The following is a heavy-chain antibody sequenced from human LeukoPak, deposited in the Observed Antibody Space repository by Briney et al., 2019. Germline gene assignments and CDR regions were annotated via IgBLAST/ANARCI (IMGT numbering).Heavy chain of an antibody. CDR2: ITGSSAST. J-gene: IGHJ4*02. V-gene: IGHV3-23*01. D-gene: IGHD3-22*01. CDR3: AKLDYYDTH. CDR1: GFTLSSYA. Sequence: GGSLRLSCAASGFTLSSYAMSWVRQAPGKGLEWVSSITGSSASTYYADSVKGRFTISRDNSKNTLYLQMNSLRAEDTAVYFCAKLDYYDTHWGQGTLVTVSS.